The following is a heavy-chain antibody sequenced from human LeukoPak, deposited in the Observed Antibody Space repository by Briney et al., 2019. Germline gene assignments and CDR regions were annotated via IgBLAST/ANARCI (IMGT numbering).Heavy chain of an antibody. CDR2: IYPGDSDT. CDR1: GYSFTSYW. J-gene: IGHJ4*02. CDR3: ARHRRAGYSSSWFPFN. Sequence: GESLKISCQGSGYSFTSYWIGWVRQMPGKGLEWMGIIYPGDSDTRYSPSFQGQVTISADKSTSTAYLQWSSLKASDTAMYYCARHRRAGYSSSWFPFNWGQGTLVTVSS. D-gene: IGHD6-13*01. V-gene: IGHV5-51*01.